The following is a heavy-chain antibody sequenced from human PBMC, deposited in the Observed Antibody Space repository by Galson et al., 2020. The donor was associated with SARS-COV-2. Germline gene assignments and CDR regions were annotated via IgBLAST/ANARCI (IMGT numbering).Heavy chain of an antibody. J-gene: IGHJ5*02. Sequence: SETLSLTCTVSGASISGYYWSWIRQPPGKGLESIGFVSDSGGAKSNPSLKSRVTISVDTSKNQFSLKMTSVTTADTAVYYCASLNPYRTWGQGTLVTVSS. CDR3: ASLNPYRT. CDR1: GASISGYY. CDR2: VSDSGGA. D-gene: IGHD3-16*02. V-gene: IGHV4-59*01.